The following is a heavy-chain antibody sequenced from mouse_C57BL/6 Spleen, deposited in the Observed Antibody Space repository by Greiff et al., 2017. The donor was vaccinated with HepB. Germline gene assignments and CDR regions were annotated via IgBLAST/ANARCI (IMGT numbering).Heavy chain of an antibody. V-gene: IGHV5-9-1*02. Sequence: DVMLVESGEGLVKPGGSLKLSCAASGFTFSSYAMSWVRQTPEKRLEWVAYISSGGDYIYYADTVKGRFTISRDKARNTLYLQMSSLKSEDTAMYYCTRGYDYDGFYAMDYWGQGTSVTVSS. CDR3: TRGYDYDGFYAMDY. CDR1: GFTFSSYA. J-gene: IGHJ4*01. CDR2: ISSGGDYI. D-gene: IGHD2-4*01.